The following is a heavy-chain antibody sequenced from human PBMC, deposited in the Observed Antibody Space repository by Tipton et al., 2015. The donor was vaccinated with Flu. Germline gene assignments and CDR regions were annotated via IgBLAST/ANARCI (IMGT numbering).Heavy chain of an antibody. J-gene: IGHJ4*02. CDR1: GGSISSSSYY. CDR3: ARLYSGYDQGYSSSWPDY. D-gene: IGHD6-13*01. CDR2: IYYSGRT. V-gene: IGHV4-39*07. Sequence: TLSLTCTVSGGSISSSSYYWGWIRQPPGKGLEWIGSIYYSGRTYYNPSLKSRVTISVVTSKNQFSLKLSSVTAADTALYYCARLYSGYDQGYSSSWPDYWCQGTLVTVSS.